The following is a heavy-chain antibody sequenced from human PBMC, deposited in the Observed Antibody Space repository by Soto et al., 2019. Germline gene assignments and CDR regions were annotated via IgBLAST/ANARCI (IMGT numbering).Heavy chain of an antibody. D-gene: IGHD7-27*01. Sequence: SETLSLTCTVSGVTLSGYYWTWVRQTPGKTLEWIGSIYFNGTANYNPSLKSRVTISLDMSKNQFSLKLKSVTSADTALYHCARGMGTYQYRGRGTLVTTSS. CDR2: IYFNGTA. V-gene: IGHV4-59*01. J-gene: IGHJ4*02. CDR3: ARGMGTYQY. CDR1: GVTLSGYY.